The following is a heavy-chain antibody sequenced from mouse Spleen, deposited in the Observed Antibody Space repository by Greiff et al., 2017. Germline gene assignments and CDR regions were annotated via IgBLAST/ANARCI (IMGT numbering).Heavy chain of an antibody. Sequence: EVQLQQSGPELVKPGDSVKISCKASGYSFTGYFMNWVMQSHGKSLEWIGRINPYNGDTFYNQKFKGKATLTVDKSSSTAHMELRSLTSEDSAVYYCARSGYGEGGDYWGQGTPVTVSS. J-gene: IGHJ4*01. CDR3: ARSGYGEGGDY. CDR2: INPYNGDT. CDR1: GYSFTGYF. V-gene: IGHV1-20*01. D-gene: IGHD3-2*02.